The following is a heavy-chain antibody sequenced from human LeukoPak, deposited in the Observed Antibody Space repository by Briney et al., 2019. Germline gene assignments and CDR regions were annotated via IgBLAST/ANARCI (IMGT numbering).Heavy chain of an antibody. V-gene: IGHV3-23*01. CDR3: AKFDFWSGYRLRDY. Sequence: TGGSLRLSXAASGFTFSSYAMSWVRQAPGKGLEWVSAISGSGGSTYYADSVKGRFTISRDNSKNTLYLQMNSLRAEDTAVYYCAKFDFWSGYRLRDYWGQGTLVTVSS. CDR1: GFTFSSYA. J-gene: IGHJ4*02. D-gene: IGHD3-3*01. CDR2: ISGSGGST.